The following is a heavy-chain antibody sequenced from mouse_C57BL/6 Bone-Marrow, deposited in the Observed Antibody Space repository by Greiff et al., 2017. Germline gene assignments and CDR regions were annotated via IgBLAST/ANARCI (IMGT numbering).Heavy chain of an antibody. CDR1: GYTFTSYW. CDR2: IYPGSGST. J-gene: IGHJ1*03. CDR3: ASDGYHIWYFDV. Sequence: VQLQQPGAELVKPGASVKMSCKASGYTFTSYWITWVKQRPGQGLEWIGDIYPGSGSTNYNEKFKSKATLTVDTSSSTAYMQLSSLTSEDSAVYYCASDGYHIWYFDVWGTGTTVTVSS. V-gene: IGHV1-55*01. D-gene: IGHD2-3*01.